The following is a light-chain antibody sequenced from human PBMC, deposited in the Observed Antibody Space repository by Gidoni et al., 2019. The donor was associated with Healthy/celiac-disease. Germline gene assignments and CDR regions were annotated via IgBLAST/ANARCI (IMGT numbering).Light chain of an antibody. CDR2: GKN. J-gene: IGLJ2*01. Sequence: SSELTQDPAVSVALGQTVRITCQGDSLRSYYASWYQQKLGQAPVLVLYGKNNPPSGIPYRFSGSSSGNTAYLTITGAQAEDEADYYCNSRDSSGNHLVFGGGTKLTVL. CDR3: NSRDSSGNHLV. CDR1: SLRSYY. V-gene: IGLV3-19*01.